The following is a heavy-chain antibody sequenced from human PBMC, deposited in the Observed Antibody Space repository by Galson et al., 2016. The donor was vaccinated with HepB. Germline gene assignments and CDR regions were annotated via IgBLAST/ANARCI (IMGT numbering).Heavy chain of an antibody. V-gene: IGHV3-23*01. Sequence: SLRLSCAASGFTFSKYAVTWVRQAPGKGLEWVSSLGSGTYYADSVKGRFTISRDNSKNTLYLQMDSLRVEDTALYYCAKEPQKYSSGWYYYNWGQGALVTVSS. D-gene: IGHD6-19*01. CDR3: AKEPQKYSSGWYYYN. J-gene: IGHJ4*02. CDR1: GFTFSKYA. CDR2: LGSGT.